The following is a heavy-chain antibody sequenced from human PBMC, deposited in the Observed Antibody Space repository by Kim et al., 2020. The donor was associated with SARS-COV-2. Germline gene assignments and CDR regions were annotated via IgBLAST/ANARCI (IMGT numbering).Heavy chain of an antibody. CDR2: INHSGST. Sequence: SETLSLTRAVYGGSFSGYYWSWIRQPPGKGLEWIGEINHSGSTNYNPSLKSRVTISVDTSKNQFSLKLSSVTAADTAVYYCARVRTSSSSEHGNSTLDYWGQGTLVTVSS. CDR3: ARVRTSSSSEHGNSTLDY. J-gene: IGHJ4*02. D-gene: IGHD6-6*01. V-gene: IGHV4-34*01. CDR1: GGSFSGYY.